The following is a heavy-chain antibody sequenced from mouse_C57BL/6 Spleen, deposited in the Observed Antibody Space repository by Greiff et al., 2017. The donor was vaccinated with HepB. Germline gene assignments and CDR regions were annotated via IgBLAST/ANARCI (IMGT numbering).Heavy chain of an antibody. J-gene: IGHJ1*03. D-gene: IGHD2-2*01. V-gene: IGHV5-12*01. CDR1: GFTFSDYY. CDR3: ARRSYGYDGYFDV. CDR2: ISNGGGST. Sequence: EVKLVESGGGLVQPGGSLKLSCAASGFTFSDYYMSWVRQTPEKRLEWVAYISNGGGSTYYPDTVKGRFTISRDNAKNTLYLQMSRLKSEDTAMYYCARRSYGYDGYFDVWGTGTTVTVSS.